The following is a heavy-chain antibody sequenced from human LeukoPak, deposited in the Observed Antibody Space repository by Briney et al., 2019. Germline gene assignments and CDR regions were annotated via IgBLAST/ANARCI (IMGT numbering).Heavy chain of an antibody. J-gene: IGHJ6*02. CDR1: GFTFSSYE. Sequence: GGSLRLSCAASGFTFSSYEMNWVRQAPGKGLEWVSYISSSGSTIYYGDSVKGRFTISRDNAKNSLYLQMNSLRAEDTAVYYCARSGYSSGWSNYYYYGMDVWGQGTTVTVSS. V-gene: IGHV3-48*03. D-gene: IGHD6-19*01. CDR3: ARSGYSSGWSNYYYYGMDV. CDR2: ISSSGSTI.